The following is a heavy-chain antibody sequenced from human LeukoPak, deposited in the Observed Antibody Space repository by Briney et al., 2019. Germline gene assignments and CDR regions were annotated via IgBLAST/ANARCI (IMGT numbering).Heavy chain of an antibody. J-gene: IGHJ6*03. CDR3: AKDRSTKYYYYYYYMDV. CDR1: GFTFDDYA. D-gene: IGHD2-2*01. CDR2: ISWNSGSI. Sequence: GRSLRLSCAASGFTFDDYAMHWVRQAPGKGLGWVSGISWNSGSIGYADSVKGRFTISRDNAKNSLYLQMDSLRAEDTALYYCAKDRSTKYYYYYYYMDVWGKGTAVTVSS. V-gene: IGHV3-9*01.